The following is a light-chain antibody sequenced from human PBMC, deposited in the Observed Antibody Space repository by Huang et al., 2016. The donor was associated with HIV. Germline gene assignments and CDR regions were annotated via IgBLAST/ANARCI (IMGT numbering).Light chain of an antibody. CDR2: AAS. V-gene: IGKV1-9*01. CDR3: QQLNSYPVT. J-gene: IGKJ5*01. Sequence: IQLTQSPSSLSASVGDRVTITCRASQDINTNLAWYQQKPGKAPKVLIYAASTLQSGVPLRVSGSSSGIYFSLTIDNLQPEDFATYYCQQLNSYPVTFGQGTRLDI. CDR1: QDINTN.